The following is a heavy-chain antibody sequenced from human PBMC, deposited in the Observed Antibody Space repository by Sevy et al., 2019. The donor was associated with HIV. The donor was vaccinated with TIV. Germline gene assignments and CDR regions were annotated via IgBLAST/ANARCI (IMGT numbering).Heavy chain of an antibody. CDR1: GGTFSSYA. Sequence: ASVKVSCKASGGTFSSYAISWVRQAPGQGLEWMGGIIPIFGTANYAQKFQGRVTITADESTSTAYMELGSLGSEDTAVYYCARDLDYYDSSGARSYYYYGMDVWGQGTTVTVSS. J-gene: IGHJ6*02. D-gene: IGHD3-22*01. V-gene: IGHV1-69*13. CDR3: ARDLDYYDSSGARSYYYYGMDV. CDR2: IIPIFGTA.